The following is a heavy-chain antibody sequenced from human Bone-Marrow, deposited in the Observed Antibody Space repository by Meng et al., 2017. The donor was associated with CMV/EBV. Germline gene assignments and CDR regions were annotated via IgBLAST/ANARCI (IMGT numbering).Heavy chain of an antibody. CDR3: ARDYYDSSGYYLYLFDY. J-gene: IGHJ4*02. Sequence: QVQLVQSGAEVKKPGASVKVSCKASGYTFASYGISWVRQAPGKGLEWMGWITAYTGNTNYAQNLQGRVTMTTDTSTSTAYLELRSLRSDDTAAYYCARDYYDSSGYYLYLFDYWGQGTLVTVSS. V-gene: IGHV1-18*01. CDR2: ITAYTGNT. D-gene: IGHD3-22*01. CDR1: GYTFASYG.